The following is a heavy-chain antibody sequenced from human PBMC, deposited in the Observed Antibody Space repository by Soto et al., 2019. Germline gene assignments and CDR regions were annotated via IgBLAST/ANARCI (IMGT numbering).Heavy chain of an antibody. J-gene: IGHJ3*02. CDR1: GFTFTNYY. CDR3: ARADPFIAVAGGDAFDI. Sequence: GASLKVSCKASGFTFTNYYVHWVRQAPGQGLEWMGIMNPSGGSTSYAQKFQGRVTMTRDTSTSTVYMEVSSLRSEDTAVYYCARADPFIAVAGGDAFDIWGQGTMVT. CDR2: MNPSGGST. V-gene: IGHV1-46*01. D-gene: IGHD6-19*01.